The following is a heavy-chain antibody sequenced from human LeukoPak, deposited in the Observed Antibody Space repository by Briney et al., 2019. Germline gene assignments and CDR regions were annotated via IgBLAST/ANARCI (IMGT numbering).Heavy chain of an antibody. Sequence: PGGSLRLSCAASGFSFSDYYMAWVRQAPGKGLEWLSKISRTGATTDYADSVKGRFTISRDNAKNSLYLQMNSLRAEDTAVYYCARGGQPHYFDYWGQGTLVTVSS. CDR1: GFSFSDYY. CDR3: ARGGQPHYFDY. J-gene: IGHJ4*02. D-gene: IGHD1-14*01. CDR2: ISRTGATT. V-gene: IGHV3-11*04.